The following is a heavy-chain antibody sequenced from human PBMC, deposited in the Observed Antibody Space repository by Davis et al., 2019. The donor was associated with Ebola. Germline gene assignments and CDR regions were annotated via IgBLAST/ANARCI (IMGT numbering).Heavy chain of an antibody. Sequence: GESLKISCAASGFTFSSYAMSWVRQAPGKGLVWVSRINSDGSSTSYADSVKGRFTISRDNAKNTLYLQMNSLRAEDTAVYYCAKAASGSSWYYFDYWGQGTLVTVSS. J-gene: IGHJ4*02. CDR1: GFTFSSYA. D-gene: IGHD6-13*01. CDR2: INSDGSST. CDR3: AKAASGSSWYYFDY. V-gene: IGHV3-74*01.